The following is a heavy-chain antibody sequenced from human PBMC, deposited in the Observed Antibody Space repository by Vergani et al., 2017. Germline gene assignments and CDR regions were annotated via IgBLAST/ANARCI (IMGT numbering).Heavy chain of an antibody. D-gene: IGHD6-19*01. CDR3: ARGIAVAGDY. V-gene: IGHV1-69*04. J-gene: IGHJ4*02. Sequence: QVQLVQSGAEVKKPGSSVKVSCKASGGTFSSYAISWVRQAPGQGLEWMGRIIPILGIANYAQKFQGRVTITADKSTSPAYMELRSLRSDDTAVYYCARGIAVAGDYWGQGTLVTVSS. CDR1: GGTFSSYA. CDR2: IIPILGIA.